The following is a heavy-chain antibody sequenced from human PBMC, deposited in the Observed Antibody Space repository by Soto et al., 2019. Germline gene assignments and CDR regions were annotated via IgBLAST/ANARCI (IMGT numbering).Heavy chain of an antibody. CDR1: GASMTRSVW. J-gene: IGHJ4*02. CDR2: VFHTGNT. V-gene: IGHV4-4*02. D-gene: IGHD3-3*01. Sequence: SEPLSLTFAVSGASMTRSVWWTWVRQPPGKGLEWIGEVFHTGNTNYNPSLKSRVTMSVDKSTNEFSLKVTSVTAADTAIYYCARKAWVRFADWGQGDLVTVSS. CDR3: ARKAWVRFAD.